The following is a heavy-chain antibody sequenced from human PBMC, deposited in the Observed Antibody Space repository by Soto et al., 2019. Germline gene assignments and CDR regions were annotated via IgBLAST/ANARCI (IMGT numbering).Heavy chain of an antibody. J-gene: IGHJ6*02. CDR2: IDPSDSYT. Sequence: GESLKISCXGSGYSFTSYWISWVRQMPGKGLEWMGRIDPSDSYTNYSPSFQGRVTISADKSISTAYLQWSSLKASDTAMYYCARGYYYDSSGYEAVNYYYYGMDVWGQGTTVTVSS. CDR3: ARGYYYDSSGYEAVNYYYYGMDV. V-gene: IGHV5-10-1*01. CDR1: GYSFTSYW. D-gene: IGHD3-22*01.